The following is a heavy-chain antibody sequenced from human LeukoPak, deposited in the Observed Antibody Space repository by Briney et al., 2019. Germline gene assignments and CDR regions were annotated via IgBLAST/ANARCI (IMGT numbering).Heavy chain of an antibody. V-gene: IGHV3-21*01. D-gene: IGHD3-10*01. J-gene: IGHJ4*02. CDR3: AGSGSYYSYY. Sequence: PGGSLRLSCAASGFIFSSAWMSWVRQAPGKGLEWVSSISSSSSYIYYADAVKGRFTISRDNSKNTLYLQMNSLRAEDTAVYYCAGSGSYYSYYWGQGTLVTVSS. CDR1: GFIFSSAW. CDR2: ISSSSSYI.